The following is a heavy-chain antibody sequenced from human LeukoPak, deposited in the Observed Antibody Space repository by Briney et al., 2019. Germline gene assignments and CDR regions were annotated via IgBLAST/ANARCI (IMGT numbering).Heavy chain of an antibody. CDR2: IYPRDGST. Sequence: ASVKVSCKVSGYSFTSNYIHWVRQAPGQGLEWMGMIYPRDGSTSYAQRFQDRVTVTRDTSTSTVHMELSGLRSEDTAVYYCARGSGYSLLDYWGQGTLVTVSS. D-gene: IGHD5-18*01. V-gene: IGHV1-46*01. CDR3: ARGSGYSLLDY. CDR1: GYSFTSNY. J-gene: IGHJ4*02.